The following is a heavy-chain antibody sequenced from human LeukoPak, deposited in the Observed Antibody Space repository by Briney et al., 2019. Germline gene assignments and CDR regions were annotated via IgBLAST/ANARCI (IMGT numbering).Heavy chain of an antibody. Sequence: SETLSLTCTVSGGSISSYYWTWIRQPPGKGLEWIGYIYHRGSANYNPSLKSRVTISVDTSKNQFSLKLSSVTAADTAVYHCARALDSSGYTFDYWGQGTLVTVSS. J-gene: IGHJ4*02. V-gene: IGHV4-59*12. CDR2: IYHRGSA. CDR3: ARALDSSGYTFDY. CDR1: GGSISSYY. D-gene: IGHD3-22*01.